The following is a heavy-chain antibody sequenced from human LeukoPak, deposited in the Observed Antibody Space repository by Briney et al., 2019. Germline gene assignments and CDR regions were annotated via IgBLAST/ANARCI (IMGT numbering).Heavy chain of an antibody. J-gene: IGHJ6*02. Sequence: GGSLRLSCAASGFTFSNYWMRWVRQAPGKGLVWVSRINSDGSSTTYADSVKGRFTISRDNAKNTLYLQMNSLRAEDTAVYYCARDYGRSRDYGMDVWGQGTTVTVSS. CDR3: ARDYGRSRDYGMDV. CDR1: GFTFSNYW. CDR2: INSDGSST. V-gene: IGHV3-74*01. D-gene: IGHD3-10*01.